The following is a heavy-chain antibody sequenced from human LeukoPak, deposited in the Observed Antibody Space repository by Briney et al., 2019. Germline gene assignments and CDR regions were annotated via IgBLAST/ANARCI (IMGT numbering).Heavy chain of an antibody. J-gene: IGHJ4*02. D-gene: IGHD2-21*01. CDR2: INHSGST. V-gene: IGHV4-34*01. CDR1: GGSFSGYY. CDR3: ARAPLLGRFDY. Sequence: SETLSLTCAVHGGSFSGYYWSWIRQPPGKGLEWIGEINHSGSTNYNPSLKSRVTISVDTSKNQFSLKLSSVTAADTAVYYCARAPLLGRFDYWGQGTLVTVSS.